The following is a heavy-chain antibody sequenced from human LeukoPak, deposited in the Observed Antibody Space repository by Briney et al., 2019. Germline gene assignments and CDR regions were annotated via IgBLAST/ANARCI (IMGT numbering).Heavy chain of an antibody. V-gene: IGHV3-15*01. Sequence: GGSLRLSCVASGFTFSSYSMNWVRQDPGKGLEWVGHIKSKTDGGTTDYAAPVKGRFTISRDGSKNTLYLQMNSLKAEDTAVYYCTTLRGYCSGGSCPPAYYGMDVWGQGTTVTVSS. CDR2: IKSKTDGGTT. CDR3: TTLRGYCSGGSCPPAYYGMDV. D-gene: IGHD2-15*01. CDR1: GFTFSSYS. J-gene: IGHJ6*02.